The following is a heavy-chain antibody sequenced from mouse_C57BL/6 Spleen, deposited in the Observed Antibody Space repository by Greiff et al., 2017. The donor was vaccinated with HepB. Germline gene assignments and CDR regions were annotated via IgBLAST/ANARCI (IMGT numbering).Heavy chain of an antibody. V-gene: IGHV1-4*01. CDR2: INPSSGYT. CDR1: GYTFTSYT. Sequence: VKLVESGAELARPGASVKMSCKASGYTFTSYTMHWVKQRPGQGLEWIGYINPSSGYTKYNQKFKDKATLTADKSSSTAYMQLSSLTSEDSAVYYCARTYYSNYPYAMDYWGQGTSVTVSS. D-gene: IGHD2-5*01. CDR3: ARTYYSNYPYAMDY. J-gene: IGHJ4*01.